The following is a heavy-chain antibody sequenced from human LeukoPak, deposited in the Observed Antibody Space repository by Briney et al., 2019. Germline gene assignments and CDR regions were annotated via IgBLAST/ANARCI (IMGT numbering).Heavy chain of an antibody. J-gene: IGHJ4*02. Sequence: GASVKVSCKASGGTFSSYAISWVRQAPGQGLEWMGRIIPILGIANYAQKFQGRVTITADKSTSTAYMELSSLRSEDTAVYYCARPYYYDSSGYYSDYWGQGTPVTVSS. CDR3: ARPYYYDSSGYYSDY. CDR1: GGTFSSYA. D-gene: IGHD3-22*01. CDR2: IIPILGIA. V-gene: IGHV1-69*04.